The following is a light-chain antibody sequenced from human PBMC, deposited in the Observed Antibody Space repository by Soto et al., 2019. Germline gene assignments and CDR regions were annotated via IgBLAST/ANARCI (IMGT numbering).Light chain of an antibody. J-gene: IGKJ3*01. CDR1: QDISKY. Sequence: DIQMTQSPSSLSASVGDRITITCQASQDISKYLIWYQQTPGKAPKFLIYEASNLERGVPSRFSGSGSGTDFTFTINSLQPEDIATYYCQQYHSLPFTFGPWTKLDIK. V-gene: IGKV1-33*01. CDR3: QQYHSLPFT. CDR2: EAS.